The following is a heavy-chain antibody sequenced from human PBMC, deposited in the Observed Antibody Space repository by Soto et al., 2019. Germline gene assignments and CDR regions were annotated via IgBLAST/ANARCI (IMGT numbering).Heavy chain of an antibody. D-gene: IGHD4-17*01. J-gene: IGHJ4*02. CDR3: ARDHYEYGETLDF. V-gene: IGHV1-18*04. CDR2: ISGFSGNT. CDR1: GYSFTSYG. Sequence: QIQLVQSGAEVKQPGASVRVSCKASGYSFTSYGISWVRQAPGQGLEWMGWISGFSGNTNYGQKVQARVSMTTDSSTSIAYMELKNLRSDDTAVYYCARDHYEYGETLDFWGQGTLVTVSS.